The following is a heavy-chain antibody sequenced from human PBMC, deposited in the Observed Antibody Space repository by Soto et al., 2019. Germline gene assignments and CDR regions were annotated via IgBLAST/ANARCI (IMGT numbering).Heavy chain of an antibody. J-gene: IGHJ6*02. D-gene: IGHD5-12*01. Sequence: AESLCLSCDVSGVPFSSYCINWVRQPPGKGLEWVSSISVIGGYMYYAASVKGRFTISRDNAKNSLFLQMDSLTAEDTAVYFCRSGCKNHQDGMDFWGQGSTVTVSS. CDR2: ISVIGGYM. V-gene: IGHV3-21*01. CDR3: RSGCKNHQDGMDF. CDR1: GVPFSSYC.